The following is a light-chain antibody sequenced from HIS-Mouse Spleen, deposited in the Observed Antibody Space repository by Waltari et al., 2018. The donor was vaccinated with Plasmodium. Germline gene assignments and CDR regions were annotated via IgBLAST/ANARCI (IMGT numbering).Light chain of an antibody. Sequence: DIVMTQSPDSLAVSLGERATINCKSSQSVLYSSNNKNYLAWYQQKPGQPPNLLIYWASTRKSGVPYRFSGRGSGTDFTRTISSLQAEDVAVYYCQQYYSTPLTFGGGTKVGIK. CDR1: QSVLYSSNNKNY. CDR2: WAS. CDR3: QQYYSTPLT. V-gene: IGKV4-1*01. J-gene: IGKJ4*01.